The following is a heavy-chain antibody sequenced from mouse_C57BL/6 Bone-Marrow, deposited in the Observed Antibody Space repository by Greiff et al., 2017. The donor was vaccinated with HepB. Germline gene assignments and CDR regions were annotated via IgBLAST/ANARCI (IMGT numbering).Heavy chain of an antibody. CDR3: ARRYYGSSYRYFDY. V-gene: IGHV1-26*01. J-gene: IGHJ2*01. Sequence: EVQLQQSGPELVKPGASVKISCKASGYTFTDYYMNWVKQSHGKSLEWIGDINPNNGGTSYNQKFKGKATLTVDKSSSTAYMELRSLTSEDSAVYYCARRYYGSSYRYFDYWGQGTTLTVSS. CDR1: GYTFTDYY. D-gene: IGHD1-1*01. CDR2: INPNNGGT.